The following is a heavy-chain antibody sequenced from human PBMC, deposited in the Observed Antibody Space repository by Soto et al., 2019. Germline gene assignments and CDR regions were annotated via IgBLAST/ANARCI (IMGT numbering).Heavy chain of an antibody. CDR2: IKQDGSEK. J-gene: IGHJ4*02. Sequence: GSLRLSCAASGFTFSSYWMSWVRQAPGKGLEWVANIKQDGSEKYYVDSVKGRFTISRDNAKNSLYLQMNSLRAEDTAVYYCATANWNYGSYYFDYWGQGTLVTVSS. V-gene: IGHV3-7*01. CDR1: GFTFSSYW. D-gene: IGHD1-7*01. CDR3: ATANWNYGSYYFDY.